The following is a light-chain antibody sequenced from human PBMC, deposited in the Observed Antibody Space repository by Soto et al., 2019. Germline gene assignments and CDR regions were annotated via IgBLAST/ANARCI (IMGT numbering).Light chain of an antibody. CDR3: QQYYSYPWT. Sequence: AIRMTQSPSSFSASTGDRVTITCRASQGISSYLAWYQQNPGKAPKLLSYAASTLQSGVPSRFSGSGSGTDFTLTISCLQSEDFATYYCQQYYSYPWTFGQGTKVEIK. J-gene: IGKJ1*01. CDR1: QGISSY. V-gene: IGKV1-8*01. CDR2: AAS.